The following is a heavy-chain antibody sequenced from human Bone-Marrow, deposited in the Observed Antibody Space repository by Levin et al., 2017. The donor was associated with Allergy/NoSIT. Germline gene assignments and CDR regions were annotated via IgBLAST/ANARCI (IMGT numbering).Heavy chain of an antibody. CDR3: AKEAVEVDYYDNSGYGMDV. CDR1: GFTFSTSG. Sequence: AGGSLRLSCAASGFTFSTSGMHWVRQAPGKGLEWVAVLSSDGSYKYYADSVKGRFTISKDNSKNTLYLQMNSLRAEDTAVYFCAKEAVEVDYYDNSGYGMDVWGQGTTVTVSS. J-gene: IGHJ6*02. V-gene: IGHV3-30*18. D-gene: IGHD3-22*01. CDR2: LSSDGSYK.